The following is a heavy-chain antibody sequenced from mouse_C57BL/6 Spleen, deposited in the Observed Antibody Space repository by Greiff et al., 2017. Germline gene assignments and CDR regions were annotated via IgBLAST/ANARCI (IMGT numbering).Heavy chain of an antibody. CDR2: INPSTGGT. CDR3: ATGLGAWFAY. CDR1: GYSFTGYY. Sequence: VQLQQSGPELVKPGASVKISCKASGYSFTGYYMNWVKQSPEKSLEWIGEINPSTGGTTYNQKFKAKATLTVDKSSSTAYMQLKSLTSEDSAVYYCATGLGAWFAYWGQGTLVTVSA. D-gene: IGHD4-1*01. V-gene: IGHV1-42*01. J-gene: IGHJ3*01.